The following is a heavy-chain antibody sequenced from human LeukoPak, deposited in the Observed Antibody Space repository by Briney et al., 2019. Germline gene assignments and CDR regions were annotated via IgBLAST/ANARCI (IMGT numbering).Heavy chain of an antibody. CDR2: IYHSGST. D-gene: IGHD3-3*01. Sequence: PSETLSLTCAVSGGSISSGGYSWSWIRQPPGKGLEWIGYIYHSGSTYYNPSLNSRVTMSVDTSKNQFSLKLTSVTAADTAVYYCARVGSGHYEYYFDYWGQGTLVTVSS. J-gene: IGHJ4*02. CDR1: GGSISSGGYS. V-gene: IGHV4-30-2*01. CDR3: ARVGSGHYEYYFDY.